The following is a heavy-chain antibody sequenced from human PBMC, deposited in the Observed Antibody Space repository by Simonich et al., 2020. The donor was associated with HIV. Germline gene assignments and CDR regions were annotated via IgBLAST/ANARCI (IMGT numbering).Heavy chain of an antibody. D-gene: IGHD2-15*01. Sequence: QVQVKQWGAGLLKPSETLSLTCAVYGGSFSGYYWSWIRQPPGKGLDGIGEVNNSGSATYNASLKSRITISVDTSENQFSLKLSSVTAADTAVYYCARGFPFISLGSYWGQGTLVTVSS. J-gene: IGHJ4*02. CDR2: VNNSGSA. CDR3: ARGFPFISLGSY. CDR1: GGSFSGYY. V-gene: IGHV4-34*01.